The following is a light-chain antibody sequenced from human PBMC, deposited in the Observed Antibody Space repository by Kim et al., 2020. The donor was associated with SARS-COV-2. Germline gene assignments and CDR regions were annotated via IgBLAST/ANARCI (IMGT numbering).Light chain of an antibody. Sequence: QLVLTQSPSASASLGASVNLTCTLTSGHSSYAIAWHQQQPEKGPRYLLKLKSDGSHSKGDGIPDRFSGSTSGAERYLTISSLQSEDEADYYCQTWGTGIRVFGGGTQLTVL. CDR2: LKSDGSH. CDR1: SGHSSYA. CDR3: QTWGTGIRV. V-gene: IGLV4-69*01. J-gene: IGLJ3*02.